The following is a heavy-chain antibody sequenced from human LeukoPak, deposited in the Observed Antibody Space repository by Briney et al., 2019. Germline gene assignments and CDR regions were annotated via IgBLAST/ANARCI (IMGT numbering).Heavy chain of an antibody. CDR1: GYKFTTYW. CDR3: TRLDGSGTYSRGPDY. Sequence: GESLKISCKGSGYKFTTYWVGWVRQMPGKGLEWMGLIYPGDSDTRYSPSFQGQVTILADKSISTAYLQWSSLKASDTAMYYCTRLDGSGTYSRGPDYWGQGTLVTVSS. V-gene: IGHV5-51*01. J-gene: IGHJ4*02. CDR2: IYPGDSDT. D-gene: IGHD3-10*01.